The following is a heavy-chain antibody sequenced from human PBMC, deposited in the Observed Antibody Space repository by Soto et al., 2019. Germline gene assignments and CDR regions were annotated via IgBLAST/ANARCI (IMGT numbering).Heavy chain of an antibody. CDR2: ISYDGSDI. CDR3: ARDQGRTVTRGDWFDP. V-gene: IGHV3-30-3*01. Sequence: QVQLVESGGGVVQPGRSLRLSCAASGFMFSTYAMHWVRQAPGKGLEWVAVISYDGSDIYYGDSGKGRFTISRDNSRNWLYLEMNSLQPEDTAVFYCARDQGRTVTRGDWFDPWGQGTLVTASS. CDR1: GFMFSTYA. J-gene: IGHJ5*02. D-gene: IGHD6-19*01.